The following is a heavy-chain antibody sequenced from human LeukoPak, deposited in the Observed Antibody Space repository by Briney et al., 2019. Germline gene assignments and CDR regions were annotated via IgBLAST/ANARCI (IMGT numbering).Heavy chain of an antibody. D-gene: IGHD3-9*01. CDR1: GFTFSSYS. Sequence: GGSLRLSCAASGFTFSSYSMNWVHQAPGKGLEWVSYISSSGSTIYYADSVKGRFTISRDNAKNSLYLQMNSLRAEDTAVYYCAREGVRYFDLQWGQGTLVTVSS. J-gene: IGHJ4*02. CDR3: AREGVRYFDLQ. CDR2: ISSSGSTI. V-gene: IGHV3-48*04.